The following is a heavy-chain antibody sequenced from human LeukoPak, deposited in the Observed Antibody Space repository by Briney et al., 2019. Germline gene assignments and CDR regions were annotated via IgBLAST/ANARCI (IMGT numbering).Heavy chain of an antibody. V-gene: IGHV3-74*03. CDR1: GFTFSSYW. CDR2: INSDGSST. J-gene: IGHJ5*02. CDR3: AKGREEYSPSSNWFDP. Sequence: GGSLRLFCAASGFTFSSYWMHWVRQAPGKGLVWVSRINSDGSSTKYADSVKGRFTISRDNAKNTLYLQMNSLRAEDTAVYYCAKGREEYSPSSNWFDPWGQGTLVTVSS. D-gene: IGHD2/OR15-2a*01.